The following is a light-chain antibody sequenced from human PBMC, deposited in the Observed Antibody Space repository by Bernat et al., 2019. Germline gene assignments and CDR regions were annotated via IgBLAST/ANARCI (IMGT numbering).Light chain of an antibody. CDR2: RNN. CDR3: AAWDDSLSGRV. Sequence: QSVLTQPPSRSETPGQRVTISCSGSSSNIGSNHVYWYQQVPGTAPKVLIYRNNQRPSGVPDRFSGSKSGTSASLAISGLRSDDEADYYWAAWDDSLSGRVFGGGTKLTVL. J-gene: IGLJ3*02. V-gene: IGLV1-47*01. CDR1: SSNIGSNH.